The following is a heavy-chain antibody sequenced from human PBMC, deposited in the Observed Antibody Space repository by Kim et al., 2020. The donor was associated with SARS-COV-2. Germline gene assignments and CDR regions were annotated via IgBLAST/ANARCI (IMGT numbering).Heavy chain of an antibody. CDR1: GYTFITYA. D-gene: IGHD1-26*01. J-gene: IGHJ4*02. Sequence: ASVKVSCKASGYTFITYAISWVRQASGQWLEWMGWISAYNGNTNYAQKLQGRVTMTTDTSTCTVYMELRSLRSDDTAVYYCARDRAVGATDYWGKGTLVT. CDR3: ARDRAVGATDY. V-gene: IGHV1-18*01. CDR2: ISAYNGNT.